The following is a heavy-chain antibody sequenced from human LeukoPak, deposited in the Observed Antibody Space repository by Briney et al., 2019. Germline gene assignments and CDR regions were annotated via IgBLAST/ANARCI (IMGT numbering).Heavy chain of an antibody. CDR2: IYTSGST. CDR3: ARVRGAARDYYYYYMDV. D-gene: IGHD6-6*01. V-gene: IGHV4-4*07. Sequence: SETLSLTCTVSGGSISSYYWSWIRQPAGKGLEWIGRIYTSGSTNYNPSLKSRVTMSVDTSKNQFSLKLSSVTAADTAVYYCARVRGAARDYYYYYMDVWGKGTTVTVSS. CDR1: GGSISSYY. J-gene: IGHJ6*03.